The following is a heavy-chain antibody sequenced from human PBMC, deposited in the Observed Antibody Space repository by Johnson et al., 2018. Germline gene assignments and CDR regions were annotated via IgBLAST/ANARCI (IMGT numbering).Heavy chain of an antibody. J-gene: IGHJ3*02. CDR1: GGSVSSGSYY. CDR2: IYYSGST. D-gene: IGHD3-10*01. CDR3: ARAFVWAVLPPRRAFDI. Sequence: QVQLQESGPGLVKPSETLSLTCTVSGGSVSSGSYYWSWIRQPPGKGLEWIGYIYYSGSTNYNPSLKSRVTISVDTSKNQFSLELSAVTAADTAVYYCARAFVWAVLPPRRAFDIWGQGTMVTVSS. V-gene: IGHV4-61*01.